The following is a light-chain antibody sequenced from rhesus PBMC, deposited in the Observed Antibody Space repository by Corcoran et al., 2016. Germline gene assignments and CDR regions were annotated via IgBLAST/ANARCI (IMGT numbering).Light chain of an antibody. Sequence: QAAPTQSPSVSGSPGQSVTISCTGTSGDIGRYNRVSWYQQHPGKAPKLMIYEVSKRPSGVSDRFSGSKSGDAASLTISGRQPEADADYYCSSYVYTTSLFGTGTRLTVL. CDR1: SGDIGRYNR. CDR3: SSYVYTTSL. CDR2: EVS. V-gene: IGLV2S4*01. J-gene: IGLJ1*01.